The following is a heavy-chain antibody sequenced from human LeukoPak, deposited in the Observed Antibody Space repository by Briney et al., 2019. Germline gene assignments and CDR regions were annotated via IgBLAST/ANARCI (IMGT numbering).Heavy chain of an antibody. Sequence: GRSLRLSCVSSGVTFSNFAMHWVRQAPGKGLDWVALVSYDGNNKYYADSVKVRFTLSRDNSKNTLYLQVNSLRPADTAVYYCASNIAVAGPFALWGRGTLVTVSS. V-gene: IGHV3-30*04. J-gene: IGHJ2*01. D-gene: IGHD6-19*01. CDR3: ASNIAVAGPFAL. CDR1: GVTFSNFA. CDR2: VSYDGNNK.